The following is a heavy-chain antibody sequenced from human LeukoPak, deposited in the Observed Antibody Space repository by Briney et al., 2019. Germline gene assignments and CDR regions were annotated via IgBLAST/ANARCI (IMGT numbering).Heavy chain of an antibody. CDR3: ARDMAREGAFDY. V-gene: IGHV4-4*07. D-gene: IGHD3-10*01. CDR2: IYTSGST. J-gene: IGHJ4*02. Sequence: SETLSLTCTVSGVSISSYYWSWIRQPAGKGLEWIGRIYTSGSTNYNPSLKSRVTMSVDTSKNQFSLKLSSVTAADTAVYYCARDMAREGAFDYWGQGTLVTVPS. CDR1: GVSISSYY.